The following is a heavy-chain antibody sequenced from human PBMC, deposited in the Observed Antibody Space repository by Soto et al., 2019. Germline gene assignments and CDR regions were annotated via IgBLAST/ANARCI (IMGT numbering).Heavy chain of an antibody. V-gene: IGHV2-5*02. D-gene: IGHD1-1*01. Sequence: QITLKESGPTLVKPTQTLTLTCTFSGFSLTTDAVGVGWIRQPPGKAREWLALIYWDDDKRYSPALKSRLTITKDASRNQVVLTLTNMDPADTATYYCAHVYWVAAGIRYYFDYWGQGTLVTVSS. CDR2: IYWDDDK. J-gene: IGHJ4*02. CDR1: GFSLTTDAVG. CDR3: AHVYWVAAGIRYYFDY.